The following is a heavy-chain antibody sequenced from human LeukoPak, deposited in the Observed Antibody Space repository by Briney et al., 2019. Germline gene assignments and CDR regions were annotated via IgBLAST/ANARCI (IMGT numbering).Heavy chain of an antibody. CDR1: GFTVSSNY. CDR2: IKQDGSEK. D-gene: IGHD3-10*01. CDR3: ARGGVSYYYYMDV. Sequence: GGSLRLSCAASGFTVSSNYMSWVRQAPGKGLEWVANIKQDGSEKYYVDSLKGRFTISRDNAKNSLYLQMNSLRAEDTAIYYCARGGVSYYYYMDVWGKGTTVTVSS. J-gene: IGHJ6*03. V-gene: IGHV3-7*01.